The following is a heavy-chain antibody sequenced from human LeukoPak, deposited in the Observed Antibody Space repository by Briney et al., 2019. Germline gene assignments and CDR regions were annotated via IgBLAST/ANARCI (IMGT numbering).Heavy chain of an antibody. CDR1: GGSISSYY. J-gene: IGHJ4*02. V-gene: IGHV4-59*01. CDR3: ARASRWELPGFFDY. Sequence: SETLSLTCIVSGGSISSYYWSWIRQPPGKGLEWIGYIYYSGSTNYNPSLKSRVTISVDTSKNQFSLKLSSVTAADTAVYYCARASRWELPGFFDYWGQGTLVTVSS. CDR2: IYYSGST. D-gene: IGHD1-26*01.